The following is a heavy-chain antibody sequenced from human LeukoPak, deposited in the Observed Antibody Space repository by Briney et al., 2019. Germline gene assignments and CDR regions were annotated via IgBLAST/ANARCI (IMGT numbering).Heavy chain of an antibody. V-gene: IGHV1-3*04. CDR2: INTDDGNT. J-gene: IGHJ5*02. Sequence: ASVKVSCKTSGYTFTTYAIHWVRQAPGQRLEWMGLINTDDGNTRYLQRFQGRVTITRDTSANTAYMELSSLRFEDTAVYYCARGIVVQPSANWFDPWGQGTPVTVSS. CDR1: GYTFTTYA. CDR3: ARGIVVQPSANWFDP. D-gene: IGHD2-2*01.